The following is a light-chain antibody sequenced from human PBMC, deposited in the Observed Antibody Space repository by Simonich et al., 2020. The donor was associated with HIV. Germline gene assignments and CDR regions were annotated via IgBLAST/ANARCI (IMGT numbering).Light chain of an antibody. V-gene: IGKV3-15*01. Sequence: EIVMTQSLATLSVSPGERATLSCRASQSVSSNLAWYQQKPGQAPRLLSYGASTRATGIPARFSGSGSGTDFTLTISSLQSEDFAVYYCQHYNNWPFTFGPGTKVDIK. J-gene: IGKJ3*01. CDR3: QHYNNWPFT. CDR1: QSVSSN. CDR2: GAS.